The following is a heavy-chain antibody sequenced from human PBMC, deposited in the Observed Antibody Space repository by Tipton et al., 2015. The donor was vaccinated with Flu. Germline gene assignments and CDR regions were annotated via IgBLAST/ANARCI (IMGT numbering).Heavy chain of an antibody. CDR3: ARSTPIAATGWGMDV. D-gene: IGHD6-13*01. CDR1: GDSISSGSYY. J-gene: IGHJ6*02. Sequence: TLSLTCTVSGDSISSGSYYWSWIRQPAGKGLEWIGRIYTTGIPNYNPSLRSRVTISIDTSKNQFSLKLSSVTAAVTAVHYCARSTPIAATGWGMDVWGQGTTVTVSS. V-gene: IGHV4-61*02. CDR2: IYTTGIP.